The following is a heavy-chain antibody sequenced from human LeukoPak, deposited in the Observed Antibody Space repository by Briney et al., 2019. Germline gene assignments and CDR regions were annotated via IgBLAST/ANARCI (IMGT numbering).Heavy chain of an antibody. CDR2: ISYDGSNK. D-gene: IGHD4-17*01. Sequence: GGSLRLSCAASGFTFSGYGMHWVRQAPGKGLEWVAVISYDGSNKCYADSVKGRFTISRDNSKNTLYLQMNSLRAEDTAAYYCAKAFGTTEDYWGQGTLVTVSS. J-gene: IGHJ4*02. CDR3: AKAFGTTEDY. V-gene: IGHV3-30*18. CDR1: GFTFSGYG.